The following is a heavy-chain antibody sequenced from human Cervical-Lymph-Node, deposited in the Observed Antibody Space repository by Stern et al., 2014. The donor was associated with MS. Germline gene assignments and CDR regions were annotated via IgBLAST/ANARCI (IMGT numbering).Heavy chain of an antibody. CDR3: AGPRVATPHYYYYGMDV. CDR2: ISGSGGST. V-gene: IGHV3-23*04. D-gene: IGHD5-12*01. CDR1: GFTFSSYA. Sequence: EVQLVESGGGLVQPGGSLRLSCAASGFTFSSYAMSWVRQAPGKGLEWVSAISGSGGSTYYADSVKGRFTISRDNSKNTLYLQMNSLRAEDTAVYYCAGPRVATPHYYYYGMDVWGQGTTVTVSS. J-gene: IGHJ6*02.